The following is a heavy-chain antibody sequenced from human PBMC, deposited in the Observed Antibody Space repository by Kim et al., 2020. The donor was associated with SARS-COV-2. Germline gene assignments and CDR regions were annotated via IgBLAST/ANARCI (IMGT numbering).Heavy chain of an antibody. V-gene: IGHV7-4-1*02. J-gene: IGHJ6*03. CDR3: ARDRRDFWSGYYNYDSMDV. D-gene: IGHD3-3*01. Sequence: ASVKVSCKASGYTFTSYAMNWVRQAPGQGLEWMGWINTNTGNPTYAQGFTGRFIFSWDTSVSTAYLQISSLRAEDTAVYYCARDRRDFWSGYYNYDSMDVWGKGTMVTVSS. CDR2: INTNTGNP. CDR1: GYTFTSYA.